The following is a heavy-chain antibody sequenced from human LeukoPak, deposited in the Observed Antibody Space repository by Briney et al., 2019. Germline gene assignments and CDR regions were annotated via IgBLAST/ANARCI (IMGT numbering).Heavy chain of an antibody. J-gene: IGHJ5*02. Sequence: ASVKVSCKASGYALSGYYIHWVRQAPGQGREWMGWISPNNGGTNYAQKFQGWVTMTRDTSISTAYMELSRLTSNVTAVYYCARSKLGEVAAKFDTWGQGTLVTVSS. CDR2: ISPNNGGT. V-gene: IGHV1-2*04. CDR1: GYALSGYY. CDR3: ARSKLGEVAAKFDT. D-gene: IGHD3-16*01.